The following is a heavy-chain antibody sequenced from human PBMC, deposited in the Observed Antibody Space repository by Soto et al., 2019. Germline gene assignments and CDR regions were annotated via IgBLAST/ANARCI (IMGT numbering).Heavy chain of an antibody. J-gene: IGHJ2*01. CDR3: ARLTTVTTFHPEHFDL. CDR1: GGSISSYY. Sequence: SETLSLTCTVSGGSISSYYWSWIRQPPGKGLEWIGYIYYSGSTYYNPSLKSRVTISVDTSKNQFSLKLSSVTAADTAVYYCARLTTVTTFHPEHFDLWGRGTLVTSPQ. CDR2: IYYSGST. D-gene: IGHD4-17*01. V-gene: IGHV4-30-4*01.